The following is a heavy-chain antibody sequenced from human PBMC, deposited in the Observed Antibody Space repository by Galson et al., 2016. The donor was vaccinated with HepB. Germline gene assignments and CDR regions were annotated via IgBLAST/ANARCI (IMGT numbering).Heavy chain of an antibody. Sequence: SLRLSCAGSGFTFSRFGMHWVRQAPGKGLEWVALISNDANNIYYVESVRGRFTISRDNSENTLFLQMDRLTEEDTAVYYCARDQEGSAGYFFYGHIDHWGQGALVTVSS. CDR2: ISNDANNI. V-gene: IGHV3-33*05. CDR3: ARDQEGSAGYFFYGHIDH. CDR1: GFTFSRFG. D-gene: IGHD1-26*01. J-gene: IGHJ4*02.